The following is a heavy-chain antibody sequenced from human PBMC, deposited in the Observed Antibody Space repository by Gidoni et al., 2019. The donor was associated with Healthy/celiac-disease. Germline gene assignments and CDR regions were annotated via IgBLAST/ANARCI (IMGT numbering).Heavy chain of an antibody. J-gene: IGHJ3*02. CDR2: IGTAGDT. CDR1: GFTFSSYD. V-gene: IGHV3-13*04. D-gene: IGHD2-15*01. CDR3: ARALYCSGGSCQRDAFDI. Sequence: EVQLVESGGGLVQPGGSLRLSCAASGFTFSSYDMHWVRQATGKGLEWVSAIGTAGDTYYPGSVKGRFTISRENAKNSLYLQMNSLRAGDTAVYYCARALYCSGGSCQRDAFDIWGQGTMVTVSS.